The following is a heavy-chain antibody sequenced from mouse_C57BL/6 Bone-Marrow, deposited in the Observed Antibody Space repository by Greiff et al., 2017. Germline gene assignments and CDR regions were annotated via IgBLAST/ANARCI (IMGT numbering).Heavy chain of an antibody. Sequence: EVMLVESGGDLVKPGGSLKLSCAASGFTFSSYGMSWVRQTPDKRLEWVATISSGGSYTYYPDSVKGRFTISRGNAKNTLYLQMSSLKSEDTAMYYCARLPYYYGSSYGWFAYWGQGTLVTVSA. V-gene: IGHV5-6*01. J-gene: IGHJ3*01. D-gene: IGHD1-1*01. CDR2: ISSGGSYT. CDR3: ARLPYYYGSSYGWFAY. CDR1: GFTFSSYG.